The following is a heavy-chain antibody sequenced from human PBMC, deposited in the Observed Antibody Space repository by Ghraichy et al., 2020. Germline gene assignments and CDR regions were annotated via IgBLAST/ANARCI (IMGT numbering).Heavy chain of an antibody. CDR1: GFTFSNYA. D-gene: IGHD2-2*01. J-gene: IGHJ3*02. V-gene: IGHV3-23*01. CDR2: ITKSGGST. Sequence: GESLNISCAASGFTFSNYAMSWVRQAPGKGLEWVSGITKSGGSTYYADSVKGRFTISRDNSKNTLHLQMNSLRAEDTAVHYCVKDEYCSSASCQEAAFDIWGQGTMVTVSS. CDR3: VKDEYCSSASCQEAAFDI.